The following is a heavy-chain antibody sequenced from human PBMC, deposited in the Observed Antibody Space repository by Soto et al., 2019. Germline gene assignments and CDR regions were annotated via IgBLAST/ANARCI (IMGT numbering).Heavy chain of an antibody. J-gene: IGHJ3*02. CDR1: GFTFSDYY. Sequence: PGGSLRLSCAASGFTFSDYYMSWIRQAPGKGLEWVSYISSSGSTIYYADSVKGRFTISRDNAKNSLYLRMNSLRAEDTAVYYCARDTDVVVPVYAFDIWGQGTMVTVSS. D-gene: IGHD2-2*01. V-gene: IGHV3-11*01. CDR2: ISSSGSTI. CDR3: ARDTDVVVPVYAFDI.